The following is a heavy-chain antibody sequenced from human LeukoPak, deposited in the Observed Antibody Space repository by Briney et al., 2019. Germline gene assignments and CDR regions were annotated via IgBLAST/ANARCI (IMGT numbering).Heavy chain of an antibody. D-gene: IGHD2-15*01. CDR3: AREFLVSGGNRLLKSFEN. CDR1: GYIFTSFA. Sequence: ASVKVSCKTSGYIFTSFAIIWVRQAPGQGLEWMAYISALNGKTRYAQKIQDRVTVTTDTSTSTAYMELRSLRSDDTAVYFCAREFLVSGGNRLLKSFENLGQRT. V-gene: IGHV1-18*01. J-gene: IGHJ3*02. CDR2: ISALNGKT.